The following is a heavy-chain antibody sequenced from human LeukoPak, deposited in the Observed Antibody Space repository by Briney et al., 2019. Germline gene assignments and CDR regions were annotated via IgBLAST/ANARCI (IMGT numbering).Heavy chain of an antibody. CDR3: ARTRIGYYGMDV. V-gene: IGHV4-34*01. J-gene: IGHJ6*04. CDR1: GGSFSGYN. D-gene: IGHD2/OR15-2a*01. CDR2: INHSGST. Sequence: PSETLSLTCAVSGGSFSGYNWCWMRQPPREGGEWSGEINHSGSTNYNPSLKSRVTISVDTSKHQFSLKLSSVTAADTGVYYCARTRIGYYGMDVWGKGTTVTVSS.